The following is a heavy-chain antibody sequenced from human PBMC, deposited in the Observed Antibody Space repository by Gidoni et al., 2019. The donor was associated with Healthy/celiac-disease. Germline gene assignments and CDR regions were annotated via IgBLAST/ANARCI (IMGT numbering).Heavy chain of an antibody. Sequence: EVQLVESGGGLVQPGGSLRLSCAASGLTFSSYEMNWVRQAPGKGLEWVSYISSSGSTIYYADSVKCRFTISRDNAKNSLYLQMNSLRAEDTAVYYCARDEVVVVTGGYYYYYGMDVWGQGTTVTVSS. CDR3: ARDEVVVVTGGYYYYYGMDV. J-gene: IGHJ6*02. D-gene: IGHD2-21*02. CDR1: GLTFSSYE. CDR2: ISSSGSTI. V-gene: IGHV3-48*03.